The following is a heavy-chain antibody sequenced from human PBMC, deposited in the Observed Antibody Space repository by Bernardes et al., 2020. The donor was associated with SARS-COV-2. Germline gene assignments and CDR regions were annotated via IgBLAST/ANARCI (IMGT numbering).Heavy chain of an antibody. D-gene: IGHD3-16*01. CDR2: ISYDVNQK. Sequence: GRSLPTSCVGSGFMTRFAMHWVRQALGKGLEWVASISYDVNQKFYVDSVKGRFTISRDNSKNTLYLQMSSLRSEATATYSCAKDPGGRELESWGQGTLVSVSS. J-gene: IGHJ4*02. CDR3: AKDPGGRELES. V-gene: IGHV3-30*04. CDR1: GFMTRFA.